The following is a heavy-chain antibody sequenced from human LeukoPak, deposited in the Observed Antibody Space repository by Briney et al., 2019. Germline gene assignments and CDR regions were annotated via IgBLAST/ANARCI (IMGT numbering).Heavy chain of an antibody. CDR1: GYTFTGYY. CDR2: INPNSGGT. D-gene: IGHD3-3*01. CDR3: AREEGMRGYDFWSGEPDDY. J-gene: IGHJ4*02. V-gene: IGHV1-2*02. Sequence: ASVKVSCKASGYTFTGYYMHWVRQAPGQGLEWMGWINPNSGGTNYAQKFQGRVTMTRDTSISTAYMELSRLRSDDTAVYYCAREEGMRGYDFWSGEPDDYWGQGTLVTASS.